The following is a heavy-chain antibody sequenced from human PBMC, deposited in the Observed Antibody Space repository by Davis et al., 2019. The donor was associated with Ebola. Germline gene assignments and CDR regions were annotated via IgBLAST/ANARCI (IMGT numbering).Heavy chain of an antibody. Sequence: GESLKISCTGSEYTFANYWIAWVRQMLGKGLECMGTIYPGDSETRYRPSFQGQVTISADKSITTAYLQWSSLKASDPAMYYCARLRSITRLTSFYYWGQGTLVTVSS. CDR2: IYPGDSET. CDR1: EYTFANYW. CDR3: ARLRSITRLTSFYY. D-gene: IGHD3-10*01. V-gene: IGHV5-51*01. J-gene: IGHJ4*02.